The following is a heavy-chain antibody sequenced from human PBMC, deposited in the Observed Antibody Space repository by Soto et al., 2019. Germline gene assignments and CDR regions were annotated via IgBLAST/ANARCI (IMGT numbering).Heavy chain of an antibody. J-gene: IGHJ4*02. D-gene: IGHD3-10*01. CDR2: SNSNNVNR. Sequence: ASVKVSCKTSGYTLTSSGISWVRQAPGLGLEWVGGSNSNNVNRNYVQEFQCRLTMSTDASTATADMEMRSVRSDDTDVYYCARAMPAYYFAPDDYWGQGTLV. CDR1: GYTLTSSG. V-gene: IGHV1-18*01. CDR3: ARAMPAYYFAPDDY.